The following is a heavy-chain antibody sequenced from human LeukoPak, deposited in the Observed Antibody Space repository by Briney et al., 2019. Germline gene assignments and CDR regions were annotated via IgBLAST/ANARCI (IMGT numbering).Heavy chain of an antibody. CDR2: IKHDGSEK. Sequence: GGFLRLSCAASGFTFSSYWMSWLRQAPGKGLEWVANIKHDGSEKYYVDSVKGRFTISRDNAQNSLYLHMSSLSAEDTAVYYCARHTFLGGGYYNYYFDYWGQGTLVTVSS. CDR3: ARHTFLGGGYYNYYFDY. V-gene: IGHV3-7*01. D-gene: IGHD1-26*01. CDR1: GFTFSSYW. J-gene: IGHJ4*02.